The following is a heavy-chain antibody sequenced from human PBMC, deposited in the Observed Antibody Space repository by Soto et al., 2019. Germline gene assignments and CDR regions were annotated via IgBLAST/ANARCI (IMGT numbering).Heavy chain of an antibody. V-gene: IGHV4-31*03. CDR1: GGSISSGGYY. CDR2: IYNSGGT. CDR3: ARLPDPLYGSGDRCSRDAFDV. Sequence: QVQLQESGPGLVKPSQTLSLTCTVSGGSISSGGYYWSWIRQHPGEGLEWIGYIYNSGGTYYNPSLESRVTISPDTSKNELSLKLSSVTAADTAVYYCARLPDPLYGSGDRCSRDAFDVWGQGTMVTVSS. D-gene: IGHD2-15*01. J-gene: IGHJ3*01.